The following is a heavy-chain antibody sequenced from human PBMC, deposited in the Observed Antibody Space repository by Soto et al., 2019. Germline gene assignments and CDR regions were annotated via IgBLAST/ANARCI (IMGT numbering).Heavy chain of an antibody. CDR1: GFTFTNYA. D-gene: IGHD5-12*01. V-gene: IGHV3-23*01. J-gene: IGHJ4*02. CDR3: AKVKTWTYLDF. CDR2: ISGSGETT. Sequence: SLRLSCAASGFTFTNYAMTWVRQAPGRGLEWVSSISGSGETTYYADAVEGRFTISRDNSKSTLYLQMNSLRAEDTALYYCAKVKTWTYLDFWGQGTLVTVSS.